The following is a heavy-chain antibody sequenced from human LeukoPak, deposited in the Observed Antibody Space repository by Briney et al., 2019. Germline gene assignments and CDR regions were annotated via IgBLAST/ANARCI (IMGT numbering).Heavy chain of an antibody. CDR1: VFTFSTYA. CDR3: ARQGRANWFDP. V-gene: IGHV3-30-3*01. CDR2: ISYDGSNK. Sequence: GGSLRLSCAASVFTFSTYAMHWVRQAPGKGLEWVAVISYDGSNKYYADSVKGRFTISRDNSKNTLYLQMNSLRAEDTAVYYCARQGRANWFDPWGQGTLVTVSS. J-gene: IGHJ5*02. D-gene: IGHD1-26*01.